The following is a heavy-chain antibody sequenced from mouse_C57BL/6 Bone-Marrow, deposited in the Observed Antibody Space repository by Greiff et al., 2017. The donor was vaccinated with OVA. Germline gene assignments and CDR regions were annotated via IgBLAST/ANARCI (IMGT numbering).Heavy chain of an antibody. V-gene: IGHV1-11*01. D-gene: IGHD1-1*01. Sequence: QVQLQQSGAALASPGASVPLSCKASGYTFTDHIMNWVKKRPGQGLEWVGRIYPVSGETNYHQKCMGKATFSVYRSSSTVYMVFNSLASEDPAVYYYGSSSWFAYWGQGTLVTVSA. CDR1: GYTFTDHI. CDR3: GSSSWFAY. CDR2: IYPVSGET. J-gene: IGHJ3*01.